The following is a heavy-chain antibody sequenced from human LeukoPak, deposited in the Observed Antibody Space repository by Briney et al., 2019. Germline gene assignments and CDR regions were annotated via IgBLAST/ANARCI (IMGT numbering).Heavy chain of an antibody. CDR1: GGSFSGYY. D-gene: IGHD2-15*01. V-gene: IGHV4-34*01. CDR3: ARRRGGYCSGGSCLSNWFDP. J-gene: IGHJ5*02. CDR2: IYYSGHT. Sequence: PSETLSLTCAVYGGSFSGYYWAWIRQPPGKGLQWIASIYYSGHTYYNPSLKSRVTISVDTSKNQFSLKLSSVTAADTAVYYCARRRGGYCSGGSCLSNWFDPWGQGTLVTVSS.